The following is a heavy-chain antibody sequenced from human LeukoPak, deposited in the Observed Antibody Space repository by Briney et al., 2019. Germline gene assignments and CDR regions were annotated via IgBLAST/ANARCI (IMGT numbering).Heavy chain of an antibody. D-gene: IGHD3-22*01. Sequence: GGSLRLSCAASGFTFSSYAMSWVRQAPGKGLEWVSAISGSGGSTYYADSVKGRFTIPRDNSKNTLYLQMNSLRAEDTAVYYCAKGTQDTMIVVANHWGQGTLVTVSS. CDR3: AKGTQDTMIVVANH. J-gene: IGHJ4*02. CDR1: GFTFSSYA. V-gene: IGHV3-23*01. CDR2: ISGSGGST.